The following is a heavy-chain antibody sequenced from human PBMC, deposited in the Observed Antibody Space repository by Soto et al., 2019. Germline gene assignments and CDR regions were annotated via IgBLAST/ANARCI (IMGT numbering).Heavy chain of an antibody. CDR1: GYSFTSYW. CDR2: IDPSDSYT. J-gene: IGHJ6*02. V-gene: IGHV5-10-1*01. D-gene: IGHD2-2*01. CDR3: ARRGPPAYCSSTSCYFFGMNV. Sequence: GESLKISCKGSGYSFTSYWISWVRQMPGKGREWMGRIDPSDSYTNYSPSFQGHVTISADKSISTAYLQWSSLKASDTAMYYCARRGPPAYCSSTSCYFFGMNVWGQGTTVTVSS.